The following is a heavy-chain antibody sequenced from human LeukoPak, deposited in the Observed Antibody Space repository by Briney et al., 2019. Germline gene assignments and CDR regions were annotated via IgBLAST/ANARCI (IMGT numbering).Heavy chain of an antibody. Sequence: PSETLSLTCTVSGGSIRSSSYYWGWIRQPPGKELEWIASIYYSGSTYYNPSLKSRVTISVDTSKNQFSLRLSSVTAADTAVYYCASNWGGDEYYFDYWGQGSLVTVSS. V-gene: IGHV4-39*01. J-gene: IGHJ4*02. D-gene: IGHD7-27*01. CDR2: IYYSGST. CDR1: GGSIRSSSYY. CDR3: ASNWGGDEYYFDY.